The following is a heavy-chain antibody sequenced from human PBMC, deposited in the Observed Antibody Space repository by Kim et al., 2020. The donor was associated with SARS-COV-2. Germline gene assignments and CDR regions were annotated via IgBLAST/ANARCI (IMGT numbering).Heavy chain of an antibody. J-gene: IGHJ4*02. CDR3: ARGRPSSFFDY. CDR2: IFYTGST. CDR1: GGSISGRDYY. Sequence: SETLSLTTVSGGSISGRDYYWGWIRQPPGKGLEWIGSIFYTGSTHYSPSLKSRVTMSVDTSQNQFSLKVTSVTAADTAVFYCARGRPSSFFDYWGQGAL. V-gene: IGHV4-39*01. D-gene: IGHD3-10*01.